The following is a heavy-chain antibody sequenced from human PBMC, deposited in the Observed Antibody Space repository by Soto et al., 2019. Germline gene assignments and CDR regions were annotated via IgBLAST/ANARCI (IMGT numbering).Heavy chain of an antibody. CDR3: ARLGAYYQSLDP. Sequence: SETLSLTCTVSGGSISSSSYYWGWIRQPPGKGLEWIGSIYYSGSTYYNPSLKSRVTISVDTSKNQFSLRLTSVTAADTAVYYCARLGAYYQSLDPWGPGTLVTVSS. D-gene: IGHD2-21*01. CDR2: IYYSGST. CDR1: GGSISSSSYY. V-gene: IGHV4-39*01. J-gene: IGHJ5*02.